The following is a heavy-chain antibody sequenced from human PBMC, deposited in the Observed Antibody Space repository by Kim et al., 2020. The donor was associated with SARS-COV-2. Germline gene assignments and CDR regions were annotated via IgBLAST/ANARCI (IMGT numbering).Heavy chain of an antibody. J-gene: IGHJ4*02. CDR2: MNPNSGNT. D-gene: IGHD3-10*01. V-gene: IGHV1-8*01. CDR3: ARVSPYYYDSGRNIDY. Sequence: ASVKVSCKASGYTFTSYDINWVRQATGQGLEWLGWMNPNSGNTGYAQKFQGRVTMTRDTSISTAYMELSSLRSEDTAVYYCARVSPYYYDSGRNIDYWGQGTLVIVSS. CDR1: GYTFTSYD.